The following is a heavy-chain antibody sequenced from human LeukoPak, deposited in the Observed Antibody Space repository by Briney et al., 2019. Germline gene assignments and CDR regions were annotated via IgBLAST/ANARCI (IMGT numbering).Heavy chain of an antibody. V-gene: IGHV4-39*01. Sequence: SETLSLTCTVSGGSISSTNHYWSWIRQPPGKGLEWIGVIYCSGSTYYNPSLKSRVTISVDTSKNQFSLKLSSVTAADTAVYYCAGGYDYTSISIDYWGQGTLVTVSS. CDR1: GGSISSTNHY. CDR2: IYCSGST. J-gene: IGHJ4*02. D-gene: IGHD4-11*01. CDR3: AGGYDYTSISIDY.